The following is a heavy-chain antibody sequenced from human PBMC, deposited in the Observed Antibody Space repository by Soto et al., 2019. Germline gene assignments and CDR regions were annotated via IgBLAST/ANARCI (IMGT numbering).Heavy chain of an antibody. CDR2: ISWNSGSI. CDR1: GFTFDDYA. V-gene: IGHV3-9*01. D-gene: IGHD3-10*01. Sequence: GGSLRLSCAASGFTFDDYAMHWVRQAPGKGLEWVSGISWNSGSIGYADSVKGRFTISRDNAKNSLYLQMNSLRAEDTALYYCAKAPSYGSGIYPDYWGQGTLVTVSS. J-gene: IGHJ4*02. CDR3: AKAPSYGSGIYPDY.